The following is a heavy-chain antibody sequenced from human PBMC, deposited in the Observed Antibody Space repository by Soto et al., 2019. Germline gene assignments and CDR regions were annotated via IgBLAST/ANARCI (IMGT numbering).Heavy chain of an antibody. V-gene: IGHV1-69*01. CDR1: GGTFSAYA. J-gene: IGHJ4*02. CDR2: IIPTYGTQ. CDR3: VGGVTSTTAGAF. D-gene: IGHD1-20*01. Sequence: QVQLVQSGAEVKKPGSSVNVSCKPSGGTFSAYAISWVRQAPGQGLEWMGGIIPTYGTQKYGQKFQGRVRVTADEFRATAYMELSSLRSEDTAVYYCVGGVTSTTAGAFWGQGTHVTVSS.